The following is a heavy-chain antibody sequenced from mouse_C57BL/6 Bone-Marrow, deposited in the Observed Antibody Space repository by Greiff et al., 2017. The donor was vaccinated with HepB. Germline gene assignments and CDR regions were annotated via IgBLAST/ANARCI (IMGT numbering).Heavy chain of an antibody. CDR3: ARSQSPYWYFDV. J-gene: IGHJ1*03. CDR1: GYTFTSYW. D-gene: IGHD3-2*02. V-gene: IGHV1-59*01. Sequence: VQLQQSGAELVRPGTSVKLSCKASGYTFTSYWMHWVKQRPGQGLEWIGVIDPSDSYTNYNQKFKGKATLTVDTSSSTAYMQLSSLTSEDSAVYYCARSQSPYWYFDVWGTGTTVTVSS. CDR2: IDPSDSYT.